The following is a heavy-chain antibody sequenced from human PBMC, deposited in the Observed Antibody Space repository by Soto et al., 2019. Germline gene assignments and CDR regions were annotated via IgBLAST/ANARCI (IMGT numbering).Heavy chain of an antibody. J-gene: IGHJ4*02. Sequence: GGSLRLSCAASGFTFSSYWMHWVRQAPGKGLVWVSRINSDGSSTSYADSVKGRFTISRDNAKNTLYLQMNSLRAEDTAVYYCAREFCSSTSCPPYYFDYWGQGTLVTVSS. CDR1: GFTFSSYW. CDR3: AREFCSSTSCPPYYFDY. D-gene: IGHD2-2*01. CDR2: INSDGSST. V-gene: IGHV3-74*01.